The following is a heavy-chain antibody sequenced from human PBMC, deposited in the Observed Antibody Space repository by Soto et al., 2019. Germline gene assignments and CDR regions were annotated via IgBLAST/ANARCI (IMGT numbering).Heavy chain of an antibody. Sequence: GESLKISCAASGFTFSSYAMSWVRQAPGKGLEWVSAISGSGGSTYYADSVKGRFTISRDNSKNTLYLQMNSLRAEDTAVYYCAKGFRSPPDWYFDLWGRGTLVTVSS. V-gene: IGHV3-23*01. D-gene: IGHD3-10*01. CDR2: ISGSGGST. CDR1: GFTFSSYA. CDR3: AKGFRSPPDWYFDL. J-gene: IGHJ2*01.